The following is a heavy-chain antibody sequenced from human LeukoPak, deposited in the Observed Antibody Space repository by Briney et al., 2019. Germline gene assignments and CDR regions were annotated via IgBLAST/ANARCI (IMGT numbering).Heavy chain of an antibody. CDR2: IYSGGST. Sequence: GGSLRLSCAAAGFTVSSNYMSWVRQAPGKGPEWVSVIYSGGSTYYADSVKGRFTISRDNSKNTLYLQMNSLGAEDTAVYYCAVYDFWSGSYFDYWGPGTLVTVSS. V-gene: IGHV3-53*01. J-gene: IGHJ4*02. CDR1: GFTVSSNY. D-gene: IGHD3-3*01. CDR3: AVYDFWSGSYFDY.